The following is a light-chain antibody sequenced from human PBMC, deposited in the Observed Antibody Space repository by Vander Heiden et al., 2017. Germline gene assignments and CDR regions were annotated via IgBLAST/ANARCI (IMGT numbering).Light chain of an antibody. CDR3: QQCYRNPQT. CDR2: AAS. V-gene: IGKV1-39*01. J-gene: IGKJ1*01. Sequence: IQMTQSPSSLSASVGDRVTITCRASQSISRHLNWYQQKPGKAPKLLMYAASSLQSGVPSKFSGSGSGTDFTLTISRLQPEDFATYYCQQCYRNPQTFGQGTKLELK. CDR1: QSISRH.